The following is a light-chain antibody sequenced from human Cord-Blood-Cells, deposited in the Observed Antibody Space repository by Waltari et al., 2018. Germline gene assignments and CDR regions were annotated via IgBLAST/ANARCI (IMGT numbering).Light chain of an antibody. V-gene: IGKV3-11*01. CDR1: QSVSSY. J-gene: IGKJ1*01. Sequence: IVLTQSPATLSLSPGERATLSCRASQSVSSYLAWYQQQPGQAPRPLIYDASNRATDSPARFRGSGSGTDFTLTISSLEPEDFAVYYCQQRSNWPPRWTFGQGTKVEIK. CDR2: DAS. CDR3: QQRSNWPPRWT.